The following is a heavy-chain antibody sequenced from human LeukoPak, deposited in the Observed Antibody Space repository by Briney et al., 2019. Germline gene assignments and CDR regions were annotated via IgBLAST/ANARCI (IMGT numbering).Heavy chain of an antibody. J-gene: IGHJ4*02. CDR1: GYTLTELS. V-gene: IGHV1-24*01. Sequence: ASVKVSCKVSGYTLTELSMHWVRQAPGKGLEWMGGFDPEDGETIYAQKFQGRVTMTEDTSTDTAYMELSSLRSDDTAVYYCARVWGSCDGRGCYLPDYWGQGTLVTVSS. CDR3: ARVWGSCDGRGCYLPDY. CDR2: FDPEDGET. D-gene: IGHD2-21*01.